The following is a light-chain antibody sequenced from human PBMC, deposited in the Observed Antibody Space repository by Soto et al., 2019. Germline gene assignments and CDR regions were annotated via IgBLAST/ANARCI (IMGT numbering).Light chain of an antibody. V-gene: IGKV3-11*01. CDR2: DAS. Sequence: SPDTLSLSPGDRATLSCRASQSISSYLAWYQQKPGQSPRLLIYDASNRATGIPARSSGSGSGTDFTLTISSLEPEDFAVYYCQQRSDWPPITFGQGTRLEIK. CDR1: QSISSY. J-gene: IGKJ5*01. CDR3: QQRSDWPPIT.